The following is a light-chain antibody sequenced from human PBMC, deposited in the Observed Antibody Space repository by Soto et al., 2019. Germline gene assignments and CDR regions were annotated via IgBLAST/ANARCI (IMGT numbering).Light chain of an antibody. CDR2: EVS. J-gene: IGKJ5*01. Sequence: DIVITQTPLSLSVIPGQPASISCKSGQSLLHSNGRTYLYWYLQKPGQPPQLLIYEVSNRFSGVPDRFSGSGSGTDFTLKISRVEAEDVGVYYCVQNLEFPITLGQGTRLEIK. CDR1: QSLLHSNGRTY. CDR3: VQNLEFPIT. V-gene: IGKV2D-29*01.